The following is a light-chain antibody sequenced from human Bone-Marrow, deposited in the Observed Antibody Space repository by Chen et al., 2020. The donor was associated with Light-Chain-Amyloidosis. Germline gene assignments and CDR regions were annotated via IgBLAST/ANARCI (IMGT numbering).Light chain of an antibody. J-gene: IGLJ3*02. Sequence: QSALTQPASVSGSPGQSITISCTGTSSDIGNYKYVSWYQQHPGKAPKLMIYEVSTRPSGVSNRFSGSKSGNTASLTISGLQAEDEADYYCSSYTTSSTWVFGGGTKLTVL. CDR2: EVS. V-gene: IGLV2-14*01. CDR3: SSYTTSSTWV. CDR1: SSDIGNYKY.